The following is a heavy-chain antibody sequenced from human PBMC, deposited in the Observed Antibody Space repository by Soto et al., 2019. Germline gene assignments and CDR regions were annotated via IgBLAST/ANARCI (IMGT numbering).Heavy chain of an antibody. CDR3: ARDYDSSGYLGVAEYRY. V-gene: IGHV1-2*06. J-gene: IGHJ4*02. CDR2: INPNSGGT. D-gene: IGHD3-22*01. CDR1: GYTFTGYY. Sequence: QVQLVQAGAEVKKPGASVKVSCKASGYTFTGYYMHWVRQAPGQGLEWMGRINPNSGGTNYAQKFKGRSTMTRDTSISAAFRELSRLRPDDTAVYYCARDYDSSGYLGVAEYRYWGQGTLVSVSS.